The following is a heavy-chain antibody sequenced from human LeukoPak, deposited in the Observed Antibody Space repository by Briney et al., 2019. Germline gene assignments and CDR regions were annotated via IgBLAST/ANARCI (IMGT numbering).Heavy chain of an antibody. CDR1: GTFVSGFY. D-gene: IGHD5-24*01. CDR3: AGRWRSTIDY. CDR2: IYSTGTT. V-gene: IGHV4-4*09. J-gene: IGHJ4*02. Sequence: SETLSLTCSVSGTFVSGFYWTWIRQPPGKGLEWIGFIYSTGTTSYNSSLQSRVTISVDTSKNQFSLKLKSVIAADTAIYYCAGRWRSTIDYWGQGTLVAVSS.